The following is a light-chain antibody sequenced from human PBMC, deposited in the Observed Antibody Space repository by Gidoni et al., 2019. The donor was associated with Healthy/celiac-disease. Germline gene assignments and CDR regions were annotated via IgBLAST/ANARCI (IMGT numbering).Light chain of an antibody. V-gene: IGLV2-8*01. CDR3: SSYAGSNNLV. Sequence: QSALTQPPSASGSPGQSVTISCTGTSRDVGGYNYVSWYQQHPGKAPKLMIYEVSKRPAGVPDRVSGSKSGNTASLTGSGLQAEDEADYYCSSYAGSNNLVFGGGTKLTVL. CDR1: SRDVGGYNY. J-gene: IGLJ2*01. CDR2: EVS.